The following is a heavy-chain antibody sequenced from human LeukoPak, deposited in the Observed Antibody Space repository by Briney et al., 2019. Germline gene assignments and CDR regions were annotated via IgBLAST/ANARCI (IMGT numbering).Heavy chain of an antibody. CDR1: GFTVSSNY. CDR2: IYSGGST. Sequence: GSLRLSCAASGFTVSSNYMSWVRQAPGKGLEWVSVIYSGGSTYYADSVKGRFTISRDNAKNSLYLQMNSLRAEDTAVYYCARDYGEYYYDSSGYYGGFDYWGQGTLVTVSS. V-gene: IGHV3-53*01. CDR3: ARDYGEYYYDSSGYYGGFDY. D-gene: IGHD3-22*01. J-gene: IGHJ4*02.